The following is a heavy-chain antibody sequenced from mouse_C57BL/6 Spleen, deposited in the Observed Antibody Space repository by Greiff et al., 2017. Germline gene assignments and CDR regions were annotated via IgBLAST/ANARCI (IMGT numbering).Heavy chain of an antibody. CDR1: GYTFTNYW. CDR3: ASYCSDNYYFYFDG. CDR2: IYPGGGCT. D-gene: IGHD1-1*01. V-gene: IGHV1-63*01. J-gene: IGHJ2*01. Sequence: QVQLQQSGAELVRPGTSVKMSCKASGYTFTNYWISWVKKRPGHGLEWIGDIYPGGGCTKYNEKFKGKATLTADKSSSSAYMQFNSLTSEDSAIYYCASYCSDNYYFYFDGRGPGATLTVSS.